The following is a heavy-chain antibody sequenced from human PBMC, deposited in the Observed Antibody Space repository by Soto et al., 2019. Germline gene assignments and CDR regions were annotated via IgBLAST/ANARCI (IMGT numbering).Heavy chain of an antibody. Sequence: ASVKVSCKASGYNISSYDIIWVRQAAGQGLEWMGWMDPNRGHSDSVQNFRGRVTMTTNISASTAYMELSGLRSDDTGVYYCARDQGMLTFGGLMPKVRYYYGMDVWGQGTTVTVSS. CDR2: MDPNRGHS. J-gene: IGHJ6*02. CDR1: GYNISSYD. V-gene: IGHV1-8*01. D-gene: IGHD3-16*01. CDR3: ARDQGMLTFGGLMPKVRYYYGMDV.